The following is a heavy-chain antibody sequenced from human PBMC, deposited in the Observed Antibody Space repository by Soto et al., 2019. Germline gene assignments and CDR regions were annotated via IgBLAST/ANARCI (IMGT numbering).Heavy chain of an antibody. CDR2: TSGFHGNT. D-gene: IGHD6-25*01. J-gene: IGHJ3*01. Sequence: QVRLVQSGTVVTEPGASVKVSCKASGYTFSTYYISWVRQAPGQRLQWLGWTSGFHGNTFSPQEVQDRVVMTMDTLTTTAYMELTSLRAADTAVYYCARDDAISGRARAFDGWRQGTLVIVAS. V-gene: IGHV1-18*01. CDR1: GYTFSTYY. CDR3: ARDDAISGRARAFDG.